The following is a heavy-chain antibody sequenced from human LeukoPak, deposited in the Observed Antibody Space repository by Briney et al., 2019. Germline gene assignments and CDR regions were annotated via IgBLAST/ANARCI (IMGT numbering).Heavy chain of an antibody. CDR2: ISSSGSTI. CDR1: GFTFSSYE. V-gene: IGHV3-48*03. J-gene: IGHJ4*02. Sequence: GGSLRLSCAASGFTFSSYEMNWVRQAPGKGLEWVSYISSSGSTIYYADSVRGRFTISRDNSKNTLYLQMNSLRAEDAAVCFCAKAPVTSCRGAYCYPFDSWGQGTLVTVSS. D-gene: IGHD2-21*01. CDR3: AKAPVTSCRGAYCYPFDS.